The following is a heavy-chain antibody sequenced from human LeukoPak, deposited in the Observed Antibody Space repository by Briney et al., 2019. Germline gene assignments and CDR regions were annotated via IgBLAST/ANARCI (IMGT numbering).Heavy chain of an antibody. CDR1: GYTFTIYG. V-gene: IGHV1-18*01. Sequence: ASVNVSCKASGYTFTIYGISWVRQAPGQGLEWMGWISAYNGNTNYAQKLQGRVTMTTDTSTSTAYMELRSLRSDDTAVYYCARGPDYYDSSAPHDYWGQGTLVTVSS. CDR2: ISAYNGNT. CDR3: ARGPDYYDSSAPHDY. D-gene: IGHD3-22*01. J-gene: IGHJ4*02.